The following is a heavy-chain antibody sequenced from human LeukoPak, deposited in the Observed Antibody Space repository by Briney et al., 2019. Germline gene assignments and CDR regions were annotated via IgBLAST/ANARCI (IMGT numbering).Heavy chain of an antibody. Sequence: GGSLRLSRGASGFTFSSYWMIWLRQAPGKGLEGVGNIRQDGGEEHYVGSVKGRFTISRDNSKNTLYLQMNSLRAEDTAVYYCAKDLGVVPGSFDYWGQGTLVTVPS. J-gene: IGHJ4*02. CDR2: IRQDGGEE. CDR3: AKDLGVVPGSFDY. V-gene: IGHV3-7*01. CDR1: GFTFSSYW. D-gene: IGHD2-2*01.